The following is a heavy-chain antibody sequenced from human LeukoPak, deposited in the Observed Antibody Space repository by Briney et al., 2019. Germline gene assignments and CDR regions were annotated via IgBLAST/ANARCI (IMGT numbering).Heavy chain of an antibody. CDR1: GFTFSSYG. D-gene: IGHD2-15*01. CDR2: IRYDGSNK. J-gene: IGHJ4*02. V-gene: IGHV3-30*02. Sequence: GGSLRLSCAASGFTFSSYGMHWVRQAPGKGLEWVAFIRYDGSNKYYADSVKGRFTISRDNSKNTLYLQMNSLRAEDTAVYYCAPPHCSGGSCSFDYWGQGTLVTVPS. CDR3: APPHCSGGSCSFDY.